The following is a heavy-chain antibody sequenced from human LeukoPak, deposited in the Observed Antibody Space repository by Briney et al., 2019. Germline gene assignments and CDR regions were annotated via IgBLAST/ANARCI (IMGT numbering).Heavy chain of an antibody. CDR2: IYYSGST. CDR3: ARDRGSSGPFDY. CDR1: GGSISSGGYY. D-gene: IGHD6-19*01. J-gene: IGHJ4*02. Sequence: SETLSLTCTVSGGSISSGGYYWSWIRQHPGKGLEWIGYIYYSGSTYYNPSLKSRVTISVDTSKNQFSLKLSSVTAADTAVYYCARDRGSSGPFDYWGQGTLVTVSS. V-gene: IGHV4-31*03.